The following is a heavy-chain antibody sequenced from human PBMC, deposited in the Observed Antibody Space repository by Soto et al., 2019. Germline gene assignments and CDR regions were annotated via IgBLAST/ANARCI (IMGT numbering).Heavy chain of an antibody. V-gene: IGHV3-33*01. Sequence: GGSLRLSCAASGFTFSSYGMHWVRQAPGKGLEWVAVIWYDGSNKYYADSVKGRFTISRDNSKNTLYLQMNSLRAEDTAVYYCARASSSSDGYFDYWGQGTLVTVSS. CDR2: IWYDGSNK. D-gene: IGHD6-6*01. CDR1: GFTFSSYG. CDR3: ARASSSSDGYFDY. J-gene: IGHJ4*02.